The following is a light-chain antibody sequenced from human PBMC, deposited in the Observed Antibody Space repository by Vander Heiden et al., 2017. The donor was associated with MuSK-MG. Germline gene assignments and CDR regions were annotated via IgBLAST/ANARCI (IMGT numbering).Light chain of an antibody. J-gene: IGLJ1*01. V-gene: IGLV2-14*01. CDR1: SSDVGGYKY. CDR2: DVR. CDR3: SSYTSSNTYV. Sequence: QSALTQPASVSGSPGQSITISCTVTSSDVGGYKYVSWYQQHPGKAPKLMIFDVRNRPAGVSTRFSGSKSGKMASPTISGLQVEDEAEYYCSSYTSSNTYVFGTGTKVTV.